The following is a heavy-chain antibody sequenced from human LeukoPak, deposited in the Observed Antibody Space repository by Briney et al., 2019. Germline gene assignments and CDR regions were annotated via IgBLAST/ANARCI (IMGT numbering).Heavy chain of an antibody. CDR3: ATGPGGPFDY. Sequence: GASVKVSCKVSGYTLTELSMHWVRQAPGRGLEWMGGFDPEDGETIYAQKFQGRVTMNEDTSTDTAYMELSSLRSEDTAVYYCATGPGGPFDYWGQGTLVTVSS. CDR1: GYTLTELS. J-gene: IGHJ4*02. V-gene: IGHV1-24*01. CDR2: FDPEDGET. D-gene: IGHD3-10*01.